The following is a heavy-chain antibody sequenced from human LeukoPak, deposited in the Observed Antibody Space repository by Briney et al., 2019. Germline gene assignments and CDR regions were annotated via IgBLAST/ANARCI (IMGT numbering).Heavy chain of an antibody. CDR1: GGSISSYY. Sequence: PSGTLSLTCTVSGGSISSYYWSWIRQPPGKGLEWIGYIYYSGSTNYNPSLKGRVTISVDTSKNQFSLKLSSVTAADTAVYYCARGRYSGYDSPWSAADYYYMDVWGKGTTVTVSS. V-gene: IGHV4-59*01. J-gene: IGHJ6*03. CDR3: ARGRYSGYDSPWSAADYYYMDV. CDR2: IYYSGST. D-gene: IGHD5-12*01.